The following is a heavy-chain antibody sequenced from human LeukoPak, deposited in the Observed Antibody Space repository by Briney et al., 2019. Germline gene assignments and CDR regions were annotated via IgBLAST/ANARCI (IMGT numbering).Heavy chain of an antibody. Sequence: ASVKVSCKASGYTFTSYYMHWVRQAPGQGLEWMGIINPSGGSTSYAQKFQGRVTMTRDTSTSTVYMELSSLRSEDTAVYYCARDPLCPNYDSSGPDYWDQGTLVTVSS. CDR3: ARDPLCPNYDSSGPDY. D-gene: IGHD3-22*01. V-gene: IGHV1-46*03. J-gene: IGHJ4*02. CDR1: GYTFTSYY. CDR2: INPSGGST.